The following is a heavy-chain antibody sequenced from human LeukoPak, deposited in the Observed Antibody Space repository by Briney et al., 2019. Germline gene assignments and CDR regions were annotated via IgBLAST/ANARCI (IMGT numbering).Heavy chain of an antibody. CDR3: ARGILVTVYAAFDY. J-gene: IGHJ4*02. V-gene: IGHV4-34*01. D-gene: IGHD2-8*01. CDR2: IIHSGST. CDR1: GGSFSGYY. Sequence: SETLSFTCGVYGGSFSGYYWTWIRQSPRMGLDWIGEIIHSGSTNYNPSLTSRVTISVDTSKNQFSLELSSVTAADTAVYYCARGILVTVYAAFDYWGQGTLVTVSS.